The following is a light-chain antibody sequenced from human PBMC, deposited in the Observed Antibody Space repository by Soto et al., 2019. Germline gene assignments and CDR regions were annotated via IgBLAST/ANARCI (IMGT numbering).Light chain of an antibody. V-gene: IGKV3-11*01. CDR3: QQRSDWPLT. Sequence: EIVMTQPPATLSVSPGDRDTPSCMASKSVSSSLAWYQQIPGQAPRLLIYNAFNRSTGIPARFSGSESGTDFTLTINSLEREDLALYYCQQRSDWPLTCGGGPKVEIK. CDR2: NAF. J-gene: IGKJ4*01. CDR1: KSVSSS.